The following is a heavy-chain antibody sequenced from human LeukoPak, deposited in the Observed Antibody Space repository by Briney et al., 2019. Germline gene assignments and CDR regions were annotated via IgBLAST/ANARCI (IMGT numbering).Heavy chain of an antibody. D-gene: IGHD1-14*01. Sequence: GGSLRLSCTVSGLTFSTSGFNWVRQAPGKGLEWVASIGPTGSDRYHADSIKGRFTISRDNANNFLYLQMNSLRAEDTAVYYCATETNGRHYDYWGQGTLLTVSS. J-gene: IGHJ4*02. V-gene: IGHV3-21*06. CDR2: IGPTGSDR. CDR3: ATETNGRHYDY. CDR1: GLTFSTSG.